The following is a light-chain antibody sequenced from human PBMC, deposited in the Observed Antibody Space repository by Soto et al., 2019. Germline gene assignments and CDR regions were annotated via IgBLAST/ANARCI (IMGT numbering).Light chain of an antibody. Sequence: IQLTQSPSSLSASIGDRVTITCRASQGISNSLAWYQQKPGKAPKLLIYIASTLQNGVPPRFSGSGFGTDFTLTISSLQPEDFATYYCQQLDSYPRTFGQGTRLEIK. J-gene: IGKJ5*01. CDR2: IAS. V-gene: IGKV1-9*01. CDR3: QQLDSYPRT. CDR1: QGISNS.